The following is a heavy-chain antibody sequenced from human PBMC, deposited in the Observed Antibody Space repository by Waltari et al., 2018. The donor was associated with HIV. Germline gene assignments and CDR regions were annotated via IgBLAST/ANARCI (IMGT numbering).Heavy chain of an antibody. J-gene: IGHJ6*02. V-gene: IGHV4-59*08. CDR1: GGSISSYY. CDR2: IYYSGST. Sequence: QVQLQESGPGLVKPSETLSLTCTVSGGSISSYYWSWIRQPPGKGLEWIGYIYYSGSTNYNPSLKSRVTISVDTSKNQFSLKLSSVTAADTAVYYCARLPIAAAGHYYYYGMDVWGQGTTVTVSS. D-gene: IGHD6-13*01. CDR3: ARLPIAAAGHYYYYGMDV.